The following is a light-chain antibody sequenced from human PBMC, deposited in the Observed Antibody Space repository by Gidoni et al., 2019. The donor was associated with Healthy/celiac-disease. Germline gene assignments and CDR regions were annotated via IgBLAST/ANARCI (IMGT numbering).Light chain of an antibody. CDR3: QQRSNWLYT. CDR2: DAS. CDR1: QSVSSY. Sequence: EIVLTQSPATLSLSPGERATLPCRDSQSVSSYLDWYQQKTGQAPRLLIYDASNRATGIPARFSGSGSGTDFTLTISSLEPEDFAVYYCQQRSNWLYTFGQGTKLEIK. V-gene: IGKV3-11*01. J-gene: IGKJ2*01.